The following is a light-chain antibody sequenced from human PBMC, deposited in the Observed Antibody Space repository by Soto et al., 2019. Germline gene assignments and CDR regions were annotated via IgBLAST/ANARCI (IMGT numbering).Light chain of an antibody. Sequence: EIVMTQSPATLSVSPGERATLFCRASQSVSSNLAWYQQKPAQAPKLLIYGASPRATGIPARLSESESGTEFTLTLTSLQSEDFAVYYCQQYNNWPYTFGQGTKLQIK. CDR3: QQYNNWPYT. V-gene: IGKV3-15*01. CDR2: GAS. CDR1: QSVSSN. J-gene: IGKJ2*01.